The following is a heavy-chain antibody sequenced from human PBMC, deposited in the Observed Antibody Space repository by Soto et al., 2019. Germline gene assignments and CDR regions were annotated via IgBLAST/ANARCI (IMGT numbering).Heavy chain of an antibody. CDR3: TRAPLRCSGGSCYSADA. J-gene: IGHJ5*02. CDR1: GFTFHDHG. V-gene: IGHV3-49*04. Sequence: PGGSLRLSCATSGFTFHDHGMSWVRQAPGKGLDWVGFIRSSRYGATTDYVASVKGRFFISRDDFKSIAFLQMNNLETEDTAVYYCTRAPLRCSGGSCYSADAWGQGTLVTVSS. D-gene: IGHD2-15*01. CDR2: IRSSRYGATT.